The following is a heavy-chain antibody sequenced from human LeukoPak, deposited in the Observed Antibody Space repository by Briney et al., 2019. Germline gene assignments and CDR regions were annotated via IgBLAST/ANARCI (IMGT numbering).Heavy chain of an antibody. J-gene: IGHJ5*02. Sequence: GESLKISCKGPGYSFTSYWIGWVRQMPGKGLGWMGIIYPGDSDTRYSPSFQGQVTISADKSISTAYLQWSSLKASDTAMYYCARRLSSSGANWFDPWGQGTLVTVSS. D-gene: IGHD6-6*01. CDR1: GYSFTSYW. V-gene: IGHV5-51*01. CDR3: ARRLSSSGANWFDP. CDR2: IYPGDSDT.